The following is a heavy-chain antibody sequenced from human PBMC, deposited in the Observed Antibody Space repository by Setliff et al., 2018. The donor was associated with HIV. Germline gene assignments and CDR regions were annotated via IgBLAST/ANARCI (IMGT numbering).Heavy chain of an antibody. CDR1: GYTFTTYD. Sequence: ASVKVSCKASGYTFTTYDINWVRQATGQGLEWVGWMNPNSGNTGYAERFQGRVTMTRDTSISTVYMELTSLRSEDTAVYYCAVKPSETLYKRFGDLFEGEGRYYHYYYYMDVWGKGTTVTVSS. CDR3: AVKPSETLYKRFGDLFEGEGRYYHYYYYMDV. D-gene: IGHD3-10*01. V-gene: IGHV1-8*02. CDR2: MNPNSGNT. J-gene: IGHJ6*03.